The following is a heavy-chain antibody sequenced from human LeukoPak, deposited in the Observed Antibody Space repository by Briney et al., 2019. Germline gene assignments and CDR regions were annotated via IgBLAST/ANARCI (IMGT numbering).Heavy chain of an antibody. D-gene: IGHD2-15*01. CDR1: GGSISSSNW. CDR3: ARFGSVVVAARAVDI. V-gene: IGHV4-4*02. CDR2: IYQSGST. Sequence: SGTQSLTCAVSGGSISSSNWWSWVRQPPGKGLEWIGEIYQSGSTNYNPSLKSRVTTSVDTSKNQFSLKLSSVTAADTAVYYCARFGSVVVAARAVDIWGQGTMVTVSS. J-gene: IGHJ3*02.